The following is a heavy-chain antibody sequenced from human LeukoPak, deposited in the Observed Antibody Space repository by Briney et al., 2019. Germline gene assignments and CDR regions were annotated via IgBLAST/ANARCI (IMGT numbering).Heavy chain of an antibody. CDR2: ISGSGGST. V-gene: IGHV3-23*01. J-gene: IGHJ4*02. CDR3: AKGPSYYFDY. CDR1: GFTFSSYA. Sequence: GGSLRLSCAASGFTFSSYAMSWVRQAPGKGLEWVSAISGSGGSTYYADSVKGRFTISRDNAKNSLYLQMNSLRAEDTALYYCAKGPSYYFDYWGQGTLVTVSS.